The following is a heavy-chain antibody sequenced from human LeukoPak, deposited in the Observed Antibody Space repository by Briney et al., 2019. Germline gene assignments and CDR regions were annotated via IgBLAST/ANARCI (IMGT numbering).Heavy chain of an antibody. CDR1: GGTFSSYA. CDR3: AREMNRRDGYNLGDYYYYMDV. D-gene: IGHD5-24*01. Sequence: SVKVSCKASGGTFSSYAISWVRQAPGQGLEWMGGIIPIFGTANYAQKFQGRVTITADESTSTAYMELSSLRSEDTAVYYCAREMNRRDGYNLGDYYYYMDVWGKGTTVTISS. CDR2: IIPIFGTA. J-gene: IGHJ6*03. V-gene: IGHV1-69*13.